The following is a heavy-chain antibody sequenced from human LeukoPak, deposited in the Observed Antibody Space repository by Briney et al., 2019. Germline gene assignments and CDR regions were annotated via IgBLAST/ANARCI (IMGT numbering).Heavy chain of an antibody. CDR3: ARVIKWLNYYCYYMDV. V-gene: IGHV1-69*05. CDR2: IIPIFGTA. Sequence: SVKVSCKASGGTFSSYAISWVRQAPGQGLEWMGGIIPIFGTANYAQKFQGRVTITTDESTSTAYMELSSLRSEDTAVYYCARVIKWLNYYCYYMDVWGKGTTVTVSS. CDR1: GGTFSSYA. J-gene: IGHJ6*03. D-gene: IGHD3-22*01.